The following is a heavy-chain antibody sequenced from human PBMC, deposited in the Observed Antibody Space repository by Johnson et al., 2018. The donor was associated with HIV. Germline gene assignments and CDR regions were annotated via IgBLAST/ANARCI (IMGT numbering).Heavy chain of an antibody. CDR3: AKVDCGGDTCAGYDPFDL. D-gene: IGHD2-21*01. V-gene: IGHV3-23*04. CDR2: LSGSGVST. Sequence: VQLVESGGGLVKPGGSLRLSCAASGFTFGSYAMSWVRQAPGKGLEWVSALSGSGVSTYYADSVKGRFTISRDNAKYTVDLQMNSLRVEDTAVYYCAKVDCGGDTCAGYDPFDLWGQGTLVTVSS. J-gene: IGHJ3*01. CDR1: GFTFGSYA.